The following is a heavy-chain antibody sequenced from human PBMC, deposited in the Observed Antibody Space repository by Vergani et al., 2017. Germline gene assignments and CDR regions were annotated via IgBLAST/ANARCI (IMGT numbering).Heavy chain of an antibody. Sequence: EVQLVQSGAEVKKPGATMKLSCKVSGYTFTDHYMHWVKQAPGKWLEWMGLVDPEDGETIYAEKFKGRVTIAADTSTDTAHLELSSLRSEDTAVYYCATPHTVTTGGMEVWGQGTTVIVSS. CDR1: GYTFTDHY. CDR2: VDPEDGET. J-gene: IGHJ6*02. CDR3: ATPHTVTTGGMEV. D-gene: IGHD4-17*01. V-gene: IGHV1-69-2*01.